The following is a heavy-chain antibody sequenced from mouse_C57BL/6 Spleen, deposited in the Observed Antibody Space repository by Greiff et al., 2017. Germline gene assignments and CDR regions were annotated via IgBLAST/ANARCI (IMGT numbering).Heavy chain of an antibody. CDR3: ARDAYYGNSLDY. CDR1: GYTFTSYW. J-gene: IGHJ2*01. D-gene: IGHD2-10*01. Sequence: VQLQQPGAELVKPGASVKLSCKASGYTFTSYWMHWVKQRPGQGLEWIGMIHPNSGSTTYNEKFKSKATLTVDKSSSTAYMRLSSLTSEDSAVXYCARDAYYGNSLDYWGQGTTLTVSS. CDR2: IHPNSGST. V-gene: IGHV1-64*01.